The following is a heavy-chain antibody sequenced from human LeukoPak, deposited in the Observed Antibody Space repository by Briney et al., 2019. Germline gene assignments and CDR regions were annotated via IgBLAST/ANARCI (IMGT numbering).Heavy chain of an antibody. V-gene: IGHV3-23*01. CDR3: AKDKKSGLLCFRELLSG. CDR1: GFTFSSYA. J-gene: IGHJ4*02. CDR2: ISGSGGST. Sequence: GGSLRLSCAASGFTFSSYAMSWVRQAPGKGLEWVSAISGSGGSTYYADSVKGRFTISRDNSKNTLYLQMNSLRAEDTAVYYCAKDKKSGLLCFRELLSGWGQGTLVTVSS. D-gene: IGHD3-10*01.